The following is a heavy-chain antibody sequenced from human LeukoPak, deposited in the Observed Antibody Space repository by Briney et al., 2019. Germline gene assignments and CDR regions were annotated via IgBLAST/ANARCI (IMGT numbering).Heavy chain of an antibody. J-gene: IGHJ3*02. CDR3: AKDLSYCGGDCSSGEGAFDI. V-gene: IGHV3-30-3*01. Sequence: GGSLRLSCAASGFTFSSYAMHWVRQAPGKGLEWVAVISYDGSNKYYADSVKGRFTISRDNSKNTLYLQMNSLRAEDMAVYYCAKDLSYCGGDCSSGEGAFDIWGEGTMVTVSS. CDR1: GFTFSSYA. D-gene: IGHD2-21*01. CDR2: ISYDGSNK.